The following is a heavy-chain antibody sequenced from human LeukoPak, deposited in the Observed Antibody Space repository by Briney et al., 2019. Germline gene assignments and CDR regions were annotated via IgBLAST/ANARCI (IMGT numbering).Heavy chain of an antibody. CDR2: ISYDGSNK. Sequence: PGGSLRLSCAASGFTFSSYGMHWVRQAPGKGLEGVAVISYDGSNKYYADSVKGRFTISRDNSKNTLYLQMNSLRAEDTAVYYCAKSNREDIVVVPAALRDYYFDYWGRGTLVTVSS. V-gene: IGHV3-30*18. CDR1: GFTFSSYG. J-gene: IGHJ4*02. CDR3: AKSNREDIVVVPAALRDYYFDY. D-gene: IGHD2-2*01.